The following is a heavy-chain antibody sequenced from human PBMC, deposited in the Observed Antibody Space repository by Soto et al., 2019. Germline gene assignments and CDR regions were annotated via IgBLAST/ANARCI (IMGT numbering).Heavy chain of an antibody. Sequence: GGSLRLSCAASGFTFSSNIMTWVRQAPGKGLEWVSAISSAADGTYYTDSVKGRFTISRDNSQNTLYLQMNSLRADDTAVYYCATWGGTSGWYPFAFWGQGTQVTVSS. J-gene: IGHJ4*02. V-gene: IGHV3-23*01. CDR2: ISSAADGT. CDR3: ATWGGTSGWYPFAF. CDR1: GFTFSSNI. D-gene: IGHD6-19*01.